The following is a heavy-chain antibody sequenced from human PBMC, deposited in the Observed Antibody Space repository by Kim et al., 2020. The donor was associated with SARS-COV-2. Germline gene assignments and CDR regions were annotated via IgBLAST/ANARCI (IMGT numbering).Heavy chain of an antibody. Sequence: GGSLRLSCAASGFTVSSNYMSWVRQAPGKGLEWVSVIYSGGSTYYADSVKGRFTISRDNSKNTLYLQMNSLRAEDTAVYYCARAYSSSWYGEGYYYGMDVWGQGTTVTVSS. CDR1: GFTVSSNY. CDR3: ARAYSSSWYGEGYYYGMDV. V-gene: IGHV3-66*01. CDR2: IYSGGST. J-gene: IGHJ6*02. D-gene: IGHD6-13*01.